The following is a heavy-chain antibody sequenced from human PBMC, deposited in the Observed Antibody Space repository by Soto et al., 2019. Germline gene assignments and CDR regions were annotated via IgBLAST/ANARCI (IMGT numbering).Heavy chain of an antibody. CDR2: INHRGST. Sequence: QVQLQQWGAGLLKPSKTLSLTCAVDGGSFSGYYWSWIRQPPGKGLEWIGEINHRGSTNYNPSLKSRVTISVDTSKNQFSLKLSSVTAADTAVYYCARDYGDYPFDIWGQGTMVTVSS. V-gene: IGHV4-34*01. CDR3: ARDYGDYPFDI. J-gene: IGHJ3*02. CDR1: GGSFSGYY. D-gene: IGHD4-17*01.